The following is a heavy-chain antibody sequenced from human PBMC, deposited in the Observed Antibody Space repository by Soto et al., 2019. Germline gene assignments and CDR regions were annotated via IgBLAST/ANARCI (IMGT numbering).Heavy chain of an antibody. D-gene: IGHD3-22*01. CDR2: VSGSGGRT. CDR3: AKDTSYYDSSGYYGYDY. CDR1: GFPFSSYG. J-gene: IGHJ4*02. V-gene: IGHV3-23*01. Sequence: GGSLRLSCAASGFPFSSYGMSWVRQAPGKGLEWVSAVSGSGGRTYYADSVKGRFTISRDNSKNTLFLQMNSLRAEDTAVYYCAKDTSYYDSSGYYGYDYWGQGTLVTVSS.